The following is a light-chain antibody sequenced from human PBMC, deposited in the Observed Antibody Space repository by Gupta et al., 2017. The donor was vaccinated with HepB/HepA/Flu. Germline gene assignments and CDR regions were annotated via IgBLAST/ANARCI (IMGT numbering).Light chain of an antibody. V-gene: IGKV2-30*02. CDR2: EVS. CDR1: QTLVHSDGNTY. CDR3: RQDTHWPPIT. J-gene: IGKJ5*01. Sequence: DIVMTQSPLSLPVTLGQPASISCRSSQTLVHSDGNTYLHWFQQRPGQAPRRLIYEVSKLDSGVPDRFSGSGSGTDFTLKISRVEAEDVAFYYCRQDTHWPPITFGQGTLLEIK.